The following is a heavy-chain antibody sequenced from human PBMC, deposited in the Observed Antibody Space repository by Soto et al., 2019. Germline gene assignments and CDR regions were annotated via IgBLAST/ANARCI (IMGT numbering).Heavy chain of an antibody. D-gene: IGHD6-19*01. CDR3: AKDFRAVAGFDY. J-gene: IGHJ4*02. CDR2: ISGSGGST. CDR1: GFTFSSYA. Sequence: GESLKISCAASGFTFSSYAMSWVRQAPGKGLEWVSAISGSGGSTYYADSVKGRFTISRDNSKNTLYLQMNSLRAEDTAVYYCAKDFRAVAGFDYWGQGTLVTVSS. V-gene: IGHV3-23*01.